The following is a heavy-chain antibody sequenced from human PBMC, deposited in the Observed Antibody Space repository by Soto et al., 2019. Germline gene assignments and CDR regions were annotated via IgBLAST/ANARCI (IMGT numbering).Heavy chain of an antibody. J-gene: IGHJ3*02. CDR3: ARLLSAFDI. Sequence: QVQLQESGPGLVKPSETLSLTCAVSGYSISSGYYWGWIRQPPGKGLEWIGSIYHSGSTYYNPSLKSRVTISVDTSKNQSSLRLSSVTAADKAVYYCARLLSAFDIWGQGTMVTVSS. D-gene: IGHD3-16*02. CDR1: GYSISSGYY. CDR2: IYHSGST. V-gene: IGHV4-38-2*01.